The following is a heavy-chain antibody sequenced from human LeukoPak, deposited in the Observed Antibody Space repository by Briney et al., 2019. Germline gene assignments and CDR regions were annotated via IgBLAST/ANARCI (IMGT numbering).Heavy chain of an antibody. V-gene: IGHV3-23*01. CDR2: ISANGGRT. CDR3: AKALYGSGSYPFDY. D-gene: IGHD3-10*01. Sequence: GGSLRLSCAASGLTFSGYVMSWARQAPGKGLEWVAAISANGGRTYYTESVKGRFTISRDNSQNTLYLQMNSLRAEDTAVYYCAKALYGSGSYPFDYWGQGTLVTVSS. CDR1: GLTFSGYV. J-gene: IGHJ4*02.